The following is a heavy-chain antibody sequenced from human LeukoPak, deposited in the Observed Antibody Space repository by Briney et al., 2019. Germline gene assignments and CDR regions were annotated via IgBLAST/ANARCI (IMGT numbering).Heavy chain of an antibody. CDR1: GGSISSSIYY. V-gene: IGHV4-39*01. J-gene: IGHJ4*02. D-gene: IGHD5-24*01. Sequence: SETLSLTCTVSGGSISSSIYYWGWIRQPQGKGLEWIGSIYYSGRTYHNPSLKSRVTISVDTSKNQFSLKVRSVTAADTAVYYCARHRSAVEMATTLFGYWGQGTLVTVSS. CDR2: IYYSGRT. CDR3: ARHRSAVEMATTLFGY.